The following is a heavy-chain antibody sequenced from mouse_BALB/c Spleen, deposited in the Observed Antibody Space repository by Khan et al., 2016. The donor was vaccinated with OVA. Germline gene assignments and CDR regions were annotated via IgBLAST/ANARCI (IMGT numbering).Heavy chain of an antibody. V-gene: IGHV1S132*01. D-gene: IGHD1-1*02. Sequence: QVQLKQSGAELVRPGASVKLSCKTSGYIFTSYWIHWVKQRSGQGLEWIARIYPGTDNSYYNEKFKDKATLTADTSSSTSYMQLNSLKSEDADVYFCAREDAWYPFDHWGQGTTLTVSS. CDR3: AREDAWYPFDH. J-gene: IGHJ2*01. CDR1: GYIFTSYW. CDR2: IYPGTDNS.